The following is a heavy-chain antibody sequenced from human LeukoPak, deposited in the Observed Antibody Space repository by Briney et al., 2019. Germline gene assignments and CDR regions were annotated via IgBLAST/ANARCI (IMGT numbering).Heavy chain of an antibody. CDR1: GGSFSGYY. CDR3: ARGPPPDFDY. J-gene: IGHJ4*02. Sequence: SETLSLTCAAYGGSFSGYYWSWIRQPPGKGLEWIGEINHSGSTNYNPSLKSRVTMSVDTSKNQFSLKLNSVTAADTAVYYCARGPPPDFDYWGQGTLVTVSS. CDR2: INHSGST. V-gene: IGHV4-34*01.